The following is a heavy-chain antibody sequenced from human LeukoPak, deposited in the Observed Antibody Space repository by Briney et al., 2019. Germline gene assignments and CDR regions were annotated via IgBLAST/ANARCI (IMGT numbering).Heavy chain of an antibody. V-gene: IGHV4-59*01. J-gene: IGHJ4*02. CDR1: GGSXNXXY. CDR2: IYYSGST. Sequence: CTXXGGSXNXXYWTWXXXPXXXGLXXIGYIYYSGSTYYKPSLKSRVTISVDTSKNQFSLKLNSVTAADTAVYYCAGGYSSSHTSLDYWGQGTLVTVSS. D-gene: IGHD6-13*01. CDR3: AGGYSSSHTSLDY.